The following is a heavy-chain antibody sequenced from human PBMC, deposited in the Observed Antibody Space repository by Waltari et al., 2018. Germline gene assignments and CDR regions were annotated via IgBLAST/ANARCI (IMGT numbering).Heavy chain of an antibody. V-gene: IGHV3-48*04. CDR2: ISGSRLTK. CDR1: GFSFRSYS. J-gene: IGHJ4*02. D-gene: IGHD3-22*01. Sequence: EVQLVESGGDLIQPGGSLRLSCAASGFSFRSYSLSWVRQAPGKGLEWISYISGSRLTKHYADSVKGRFSISRDNAENSVHLQMNSLRVEDTAVYYCARDRGYYDRSGYYPFDSWGQGTLVIVSS. CDR3: ARDRGYYDRSGYYPFDS.